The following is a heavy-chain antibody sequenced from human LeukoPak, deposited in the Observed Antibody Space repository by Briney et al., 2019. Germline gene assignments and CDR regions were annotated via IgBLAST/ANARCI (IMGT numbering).Heavy chain of an antibody. V-gene: IGHV1-46*01. CDR1: GYTFTSYY. Sequence: GASVKVSCKASGYTFTSYYMHWVRQAPGQGLEWMGIINPSSGSTNYAQKFQGRVTMTRDMSTSTVYMELSSLRSEDTAVYYCARERRAVTDAFDIWGQGTMVTVSS. D-gene: IGHD6-19*01. J-gene: IGHJ3*02. CDR2: INPSSGST. CDR3: ARERRAVTDAFDI.